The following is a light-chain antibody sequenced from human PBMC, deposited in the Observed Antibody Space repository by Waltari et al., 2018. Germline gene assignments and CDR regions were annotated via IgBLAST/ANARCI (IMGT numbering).Light chain of an antibody. V-gene: IGKV4-1*01. CDR1: QSVLHSSNNKKY. CDR2: WAS. Sequence: DIVMTQSPESLAVSLGERATIPCKSSQSVLHSSNNKKYLAWYQQKPEHPPKLLIYWASTRKSVVPYRFGGSGSGTDFTLTISSLQAEDVAVYYCQQFQSHLRTFGQGTKVEIK. J-gene: IGKJ1*01. CDR3: QQFQSHLRT.